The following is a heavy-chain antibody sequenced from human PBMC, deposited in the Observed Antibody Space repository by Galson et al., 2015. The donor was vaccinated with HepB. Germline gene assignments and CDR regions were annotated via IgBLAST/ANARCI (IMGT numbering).Heavy chain of an antibody. J-gene: IGHJ4*02. D-gene: IGHD3-10*01. CDR3: ARDHDMLRGLIMTGA. Sequence: SLRLSCAGSGFTFNNYWMGWVCRAPGTGLEWVSSISSSSSYIYYADSVKGRFTISRDNAKNSLYLEMNSLRVEDTAVYYCARDHDMLRGLIMTGAWGQGTLVTVSS. CDR2: ISSSSSYI. V-gene: IGHV3-21*01. CDR1: GFTFNNYW.